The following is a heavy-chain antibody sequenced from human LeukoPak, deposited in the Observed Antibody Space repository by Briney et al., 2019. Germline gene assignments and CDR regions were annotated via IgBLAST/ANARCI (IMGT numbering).Heavy chain of an antibody. Sequence: GGSLRLSCAPSGFTFSSYSMDWVRQAPGKGLEWVSSISSSSSYIYYADSVKGRFTISRDNAKNSLYLQMNSLRAEDTAVYYCARVQWELLYPDYWGQGTLVTVSS. J-gene: IGHJ4*02. CDR3: ARVQWELLYPDY. D-gene: IGHD1-26*01. CDR1: GFTFSSYS. V-gene: IGHV3-21*01. CDR2: ISSSSSYI.